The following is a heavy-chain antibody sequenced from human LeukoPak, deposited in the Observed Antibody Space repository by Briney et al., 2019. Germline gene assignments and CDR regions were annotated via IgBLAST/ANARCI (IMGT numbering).Heavy chain of an antibody. V-gene: IGHV4-61*02. CDR3: ARTKYYYDSSGYAYYFDY. J-gene: IGHJ4*02. CDR1: GGSISSGSYY. CDR2: IYTSGST. D-gene: IGHD3-22*01. Sequence: SETLSLTCTVSGGSISSGSYYWSWIRQPAGKGLEWIGRIYTSGSTNYNPSLKSRVTISVDTSKNQFSLKLSSVTAADTAVYYCARTKYYYDSSGYAYYFDYWGQGTLVTVSS.